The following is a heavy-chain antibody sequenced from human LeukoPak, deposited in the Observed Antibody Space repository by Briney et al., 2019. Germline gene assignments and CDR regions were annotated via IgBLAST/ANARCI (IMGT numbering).Heavy chain of an antibody. D-gene: IGHD3-10*01. CDR2: IYYSGST. CDR3: ARGYYGSGSVHFDY. V-gene: IGHV4-59*11. Sequence: SETLSLTCTVSGGSISSHYWSWIRQPPGKGLEWIGYIYYSGSTNYNPSLKSRVTISVDTSKNQFSLKLSSVTAADTAVYYCARGYYGSGSVHFDYWGRGTLVTVSS. J-gene: IGHJ4*02. CDR1: GGSISSHY.